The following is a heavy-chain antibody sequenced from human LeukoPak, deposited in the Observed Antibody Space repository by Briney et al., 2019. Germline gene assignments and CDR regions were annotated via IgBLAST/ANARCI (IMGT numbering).Heavy chain of an antibody. Sequence: SETLSLTCAVSGGSISSSNWWSWVRQPPGKGLEWIGEIYHSGSTNYNPSLKSRVTISVDKSKNQFSLKLSSVTAADTAVYYCARGDSSGYTPFDYWGQGTLVTVSS. V-gene: IGHV4-4*02. CDR3: ARGDSSGYTPFDY. CDR1: GGSISSSNW. CDR2: IYHSGST. J-gene: IGHJ4*02. D-gene: IGHD3-22*01.